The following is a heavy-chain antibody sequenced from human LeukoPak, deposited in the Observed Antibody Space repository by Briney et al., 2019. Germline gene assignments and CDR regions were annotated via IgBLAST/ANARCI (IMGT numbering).Heavy chain of an antibody. CDR1: GGSISSSSYY. J-gene: IGHJ3*02. CDR2: IYYSGST. CDR3: ARPAFMVRGVNDAFDI. Sequence: PSETLSLTCTVSGGSISSSSYYWGWIRQPPGKGLEGIGCIYYSGSTYYNPSLKSRVTISVDTSKNQFSLKLSSVTAADTAVYYCARPAFMVRGVNDAFDIWGQGTMVTVSS. V-gene: IGHV4-39*01. D-gene: IGHD3-10*01.